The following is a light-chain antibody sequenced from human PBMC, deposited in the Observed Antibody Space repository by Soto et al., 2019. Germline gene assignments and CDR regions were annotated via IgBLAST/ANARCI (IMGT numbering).Light chain of an antibody. V-gene: IGKV1-5*03. CDR1: QSISTW. Sequence: DIQMTQSPSTLSASVGDRVTITCRASQSISTWLAWYQQKPGKAPKLLIYKASSLEGGVPSRFSGSGSGTEFNITISSLQPDDFATYYCQQYKTYPLTFGGGTKVEIK. CDR3: QQYKTYPLT. CDR2: KAS. J-gene: IGKJ4*01.